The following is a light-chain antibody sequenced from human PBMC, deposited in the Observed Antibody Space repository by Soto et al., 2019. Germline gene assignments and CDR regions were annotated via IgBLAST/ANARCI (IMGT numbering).Light chain of an antibody. CDR3: QQRSYWLS. J-gene: IGKJ4*01. Sequence: EIVLTQSPATLSLSPGERATLSCRASQSVSNYLAWYQQKPGQAPRLLIYEASNRASGIPARFSGSGSGTDFTLTISSLEPEDFAVYHCQQRSYWLSFGGGTKVEIK. CDR2: EAS. CDR1: QSVSNY. V-gene: IGKV3-11*01.